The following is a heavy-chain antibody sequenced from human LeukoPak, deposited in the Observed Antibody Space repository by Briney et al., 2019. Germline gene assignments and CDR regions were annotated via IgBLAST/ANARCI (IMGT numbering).Heavy chain of an antibody. J-gene: IGHJ4*02. CDR3: AKDKGWGSSQNFDY. CDR1: GFTLDDNA. Sequence: GGSLRLSCAALGFTLDDNARPWARQAQGKGLGWVQGISWNSGSIGYADSVKGRFTISRDNAKNSLYLQMNSLRAEDTALYYCAKDKGWGSSQNFDYWGQGTLVTVSS. CDR2: ISWNSGSI. D-gene: IGHD6-13*01. V-gene: IGHV3-9*01.